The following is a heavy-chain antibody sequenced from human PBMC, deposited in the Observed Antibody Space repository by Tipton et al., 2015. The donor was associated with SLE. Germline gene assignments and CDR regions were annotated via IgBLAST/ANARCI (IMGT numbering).Heavy chain of an antibody. CDR1: GGSISSHY. V-gene: IGHV4-59*11. CDR3: ARSLIAAAGTVWFDP. D-gene: IGHD6-13*01. CDR2: IYYSGST. Sequence: LRLSCTVSGGSISSHYWSWIRQPPGKGLEWIGSIYYSGSTYYNPSLKSRVTISVDTSKNQFSLKLSSVTAADTAVYYCARSLIAAAGTVWFDPWGQGTLVTVSS. J-gene: IGHJ5*02.